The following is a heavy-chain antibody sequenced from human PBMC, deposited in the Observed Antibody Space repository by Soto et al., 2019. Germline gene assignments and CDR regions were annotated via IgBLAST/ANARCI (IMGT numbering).Heavy chain of an antibody. J-gene: IGHJ3*02. D-gene: IGHD5-12*01. CDR3: ARESGRAFDI. CDR2: ISYDGSNK. CDR1: GFTFSSYA. V-gene: IGHV3-30-3*01. Sequence: QVQPVESGGGVVQPGRSLRLSCAASGFTFSSYAMHWVRQAPGKGLEWVAVISYDGSNKYYADSVKGRFTISRDNSKNTLYLQMNSLRAEDTAVYYCARESGRAFDIWGQGTMVTVSS.